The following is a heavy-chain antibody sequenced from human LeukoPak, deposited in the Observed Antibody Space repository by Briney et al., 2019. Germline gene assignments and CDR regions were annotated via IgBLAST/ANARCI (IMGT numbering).Heavy chain of an antibody. CDR3: ARGSAAAGPFDY. CDR1: GFTFSSYS. CDR2: ISSSSSYI. V-gene: IGHV3-21*01. Sequence: GGSLRLSCAASGFTFSSYSMNWVRQAPGKGVGWGSSISSSSSYIYYADSVKGRFTISRDNAKNSLYLQMNSLRAEDTAVYYCARGSAAAGPFDYWGQGTLVTVSS. D-gene: IGHD6-13*01. J-gene: IGHJ4*02.